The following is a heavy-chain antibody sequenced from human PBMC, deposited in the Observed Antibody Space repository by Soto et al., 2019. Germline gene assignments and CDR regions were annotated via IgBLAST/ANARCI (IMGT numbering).Heavy chain of an antibody. CDR1: GFTFSSYW. J-gene: IGHJ4*01. D-gene: IGHD2-15*01. CDR2: INEDGSVT. Sequence: GGSLRLSCAAAGFTFSSYWMNWVRQAPGEGLELVANINEDGSVTSYVDSVKGRFTVSRDNTISSVYLQMNSLRVEDTALYYCAKGLSTPGIDYGGQGTLVTVSS. V-gene: IGHV3-7*03. CDR3: AKGLSTPGIDY.